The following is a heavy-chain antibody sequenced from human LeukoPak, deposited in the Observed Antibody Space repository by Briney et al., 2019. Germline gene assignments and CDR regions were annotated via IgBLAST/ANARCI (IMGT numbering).Heavy chain of an antibody. J-gene: IGHJ3*02. CDR3: ARAHKLNAFDI. CDR1: SGSISSYY. D-gene: IGHD1-1*01. CDR2: IYYSGST. V-gene: IGHV4-59*01. Sequence: PSETLSLTCTVSSGSISSYYWSWIRQPPGKGLEWIGYIYYSGSTNYNPSLKSRVTISVDTSKNQFSLKLSSVTAADTAVYYCARAHKLNAFDIWGQGTMVTVSS.